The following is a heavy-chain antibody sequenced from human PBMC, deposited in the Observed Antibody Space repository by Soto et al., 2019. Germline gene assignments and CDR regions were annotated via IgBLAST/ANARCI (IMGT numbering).Heavy chain of an antibody. CDR3: AKDSLTLRYFDWPPWGGMDV. J-gene: IGHJ6*01. CDR2: ISGSGDST. CDR1: GFTFSSYA. D-gene: IGHD3-9*01. V-gene: IGHV3-23*01. Sequence: GGSLRLSCAASGFTFSSYAMRWVRQAPGKGLEWVSEISGSGDSTHYADSVKGRFSISRDNSKNTLYLQMNSLRAEDTAVYHCAKDSLTLRYFDWPPWGGMDVWGQGTTVTVSS.